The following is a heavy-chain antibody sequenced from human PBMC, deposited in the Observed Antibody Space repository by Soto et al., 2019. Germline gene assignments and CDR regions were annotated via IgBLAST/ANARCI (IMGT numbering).Heavy chain of an antibody. CDR3: TTDKRGYSYGEPFDY. J-gene: IGHJ4*02. Sequence: EVQLVESGGGLVKPGGSLRLSCAASGFTFSNAWMSWVRQAPGKGLEWVGRIKSKTDGGTTDYAAPVKGRFTISRDDSKNTLYLQMNSLKTEDTAVYYCTTDKRGYSYGEPFDYWGQGTLLTVSS. D-gene: IGHD5-18*01. CDR1: GFTFSNAW. V-gene: IGHV3-15*01. CDR2: IKSKTDGGTT.